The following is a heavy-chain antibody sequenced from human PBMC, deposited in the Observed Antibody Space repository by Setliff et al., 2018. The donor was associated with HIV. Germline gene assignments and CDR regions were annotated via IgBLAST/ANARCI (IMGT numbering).Heavy chain of an antibody. CDR2: IIPILVTA. CDR3: ATAASPPNIAYYYSYYYMDV. D-gene: IGHD6-25*01. J-gene: IGHJ6*03. CDR1: GGTFYRTA. Sequence: SVKVSCKTSGGTFYRTAISWVRQAPGQGLEWMGGIIPILVTANYAQKFKDRVTITADESTRTVYMELSSLRSEDTAFYYCATAASPPNIAYYYSYYYMDVWGKGTTVTVSS. V-gene: IGHV1-69*13.